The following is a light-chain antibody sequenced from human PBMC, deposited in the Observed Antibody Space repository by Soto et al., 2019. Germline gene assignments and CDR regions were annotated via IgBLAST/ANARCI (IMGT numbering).Light chain of an antibody. CDR1: QSVSSSY. CDR2: GAS. J-gene: IGKJ4*01. Sequence: EIVLTQSPGTLSLSPGESDTLSCRAIQSVSSSYLAWYQQKPGQAPRLVLYGASSSATGIPDRFSGSGAGTDFILTISRLEPEDFAVYYCQQRNKWPPLTLGGGTKVDIK. CDR3: QQRNKWPPLT. V-gene: IGKV3D-20*02.